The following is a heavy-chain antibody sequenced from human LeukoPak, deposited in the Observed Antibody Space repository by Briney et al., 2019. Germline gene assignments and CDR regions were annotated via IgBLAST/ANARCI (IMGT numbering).Heavy chain of an antibody. V-gene: IGHV1-69*01. CDR2: IIPIFGTA. CDR1: GGTFSSYA. J-gene: IGHJ6*02. CDR3: ASNPARYYSYYGMDV. Sequence: SVKVSCKASGGTFSSYAISWVRQAPGQGLEWMGGIIPIFGTANYAQKFQGRVTITADESTSTAYMELSSLRSEDTAVYYCASNPARYYSYYGMDVWAQGTRVPVPS.